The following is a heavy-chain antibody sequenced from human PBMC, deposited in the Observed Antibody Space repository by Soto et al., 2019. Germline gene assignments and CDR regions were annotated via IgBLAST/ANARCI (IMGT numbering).Heavy chain of an antibody. CDR1: GNRFTSYL. Sequence: XDSLKVSRKCSGNRFTSYLIGWVLQMPGKGLEWMGIIYPGDSDTRYSPSFQGQVTISADKSISTAYLQWSSLKASDTAMYYCARKGRRDAPHYGMDVSGHGTTVTSP. CDR2: IYPGDSDT. V-gene: IGHV5-51*01. CDR3: ARKGRRDAPHYGMDV. J-gene: IGHJ6*02.